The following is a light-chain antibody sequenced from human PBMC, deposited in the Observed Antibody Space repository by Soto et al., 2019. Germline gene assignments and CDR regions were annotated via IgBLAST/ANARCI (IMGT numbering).Light chain of an antibody. J-gene: IGLJ2*01. V-gene: IGLV2-14*01. CDR3: SSYTTSINVI. Sequence: QSVLSQPASVSGSPGQSITISCTGTSSDVGAYDYVSWYQQHPGKVPKLMIYDVSNRPSGVSNRFSGSKSGNTASLTISGLQAEDESDYYCSSYTTSINVIFGGGTQLTV. CDR1: SSDVGAYDY. CDR2: DVS.